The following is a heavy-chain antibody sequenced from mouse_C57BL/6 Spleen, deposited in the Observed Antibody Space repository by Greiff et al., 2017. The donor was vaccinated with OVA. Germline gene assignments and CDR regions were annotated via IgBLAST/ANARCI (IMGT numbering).Heavy chain of an antibody. Sequence: VQLQQPGAELVRPGSSVKLSCKASGYTFTSYWMHWVKQRPIQGLEWIGNIDPSDSETHYNQKFKDKATLTVDKSSSTAYMQLSSLTSEDSAVYYCARGSYYGSSSYYAMDYWGQGTSVTVSS. CDR2: IDPSDSET. CDR1: GYTFTSYW. D-gene: IGHD1-1*01. V-gene: IGHV1-52*01. CDR3: ARGSYYGSSSYYAMDY. J-gene: IGHJ4*01.